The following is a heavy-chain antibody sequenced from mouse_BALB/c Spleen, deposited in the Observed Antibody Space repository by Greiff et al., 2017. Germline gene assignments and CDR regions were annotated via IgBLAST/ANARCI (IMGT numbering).Heavy chain of an antibody. CDR1: GFTFSSYT. CDR3: TREGGTGTGYFDV. V-gene: IGHV5-6-4*01. J-gene: IGHJ1*01. Sequence: DVMLVESGGGLVKPGGSLKLSCAASGFTFSSYTMSWVRQTPEKRLEWVATISSGGSYTYYPDSVKGRFTISRDNAKNTLYLQMSSLKSEDTAMYYCTREGGTGTGYFDVWGAGTTVTVSS. CDR2: ISSGGSYT. D-gene: IGHD4-1*01.